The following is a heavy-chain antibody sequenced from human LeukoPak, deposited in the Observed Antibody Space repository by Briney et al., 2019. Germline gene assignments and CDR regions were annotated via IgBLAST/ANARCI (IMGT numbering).Heavy chain of an antibody. CDR3: AIHGSGSYTYFDY. Sequence: GGSLRLSCAASGFTFSSYAMHWVRQAPGKGLEWVAVISYDGSNKYYADSVKGRFTISRDNSKNTLYLQMNSLRAEDTAVYYCAIHGSGSYTYFDYWGQGTLVTVSS. V-gene: IGHV3-30*14. D-gene: IGHD3-10*01. CDR2: ISYDGSNK. J-gene: IGHJ4*02. CDR1: GFTFSSYA.